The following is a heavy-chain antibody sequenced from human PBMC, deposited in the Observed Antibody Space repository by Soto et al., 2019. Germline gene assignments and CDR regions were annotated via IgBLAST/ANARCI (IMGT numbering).Heavy chain of an antibody. V-gene: IGHV3-23*01. CDR3: AKVADYDILTGLFDY. CDR2: ISGSGGST. Sequence: EVQLLESGGGLVQPGGSLRLSCAASGFTFSSCAMSWVRQPPGKGLEWVSAISGSGGSTYYSDSVKGRFTISRDNSKNTLYLQMNSLRAEDTAVYYCAKVADYDILTGLFDYWGQGTLVTVSS. D-gene: IGHD3-9*01. J-gene: IGHJ4*02. CDR1: GFTFSSCA.